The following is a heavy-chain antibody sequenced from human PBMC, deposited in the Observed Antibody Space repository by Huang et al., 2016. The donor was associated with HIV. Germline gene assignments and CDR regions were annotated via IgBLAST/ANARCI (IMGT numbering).Heavy chain of an antibody. CDR3: ARNHDFWRGRMFAISYFDV. Sequence: QMRFQESGPGLVKPSGTLSLTCNVSGGSINTGRYYWGWIRQPPGKGLEGVGSLYDTGKMHYDPSLKGRLTMSADTSKNQFSRNLSSVTAADTAIYYCARNHDFWRGRMFAISYFDVWGRGTLVTVAS. V-gene: IGHV4-39*01. J-gene: IGHJ2*01. D-gene: IGHD3-3*01. CDR1: GGSINTGRYY. CDR2: LYDTGKM.